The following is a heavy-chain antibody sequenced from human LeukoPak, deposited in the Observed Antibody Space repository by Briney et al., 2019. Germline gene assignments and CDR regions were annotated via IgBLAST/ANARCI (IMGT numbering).Heavy chain of an antibody. D-gene: IGHD1-1*01. CDR1: GYTFTRYY. V-gene: IGHV1-2*02. CDR2: INPKSGGT. Sequence: ASVKVSCKASGYTFTRYYIHWVRQAPGQGHEWMGWINPKSGGTNYAQKFQGRVTMTRDTSISTAYMELSRLRSDDAAVYYCARGALRYKRGLSYDPPGYWGQGTLVTVSS. CDR3: ARGALRYKRGLSYDPPGY. J-gene: IGHJ4*02.